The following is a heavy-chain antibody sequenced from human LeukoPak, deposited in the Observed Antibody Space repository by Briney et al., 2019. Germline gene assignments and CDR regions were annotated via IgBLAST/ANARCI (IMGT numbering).Heavy chain of an antibody. CDR2: ISHDGSGR. Sequence: PGRSLRLSCAASGFTLSRYGIHWVRQPPGKGLEWVAVISHDGSGRYYADSVKGRFTISRDNSKNTVNLQMNSLRADDTALYCCGQENVSWGQGTLVTVSS. D-gene: IGHD3-10*02. J-gene: IGHJ5*02. CDR1: GFTLSRYG. V-gene: IGHV3-30*18. CDR3: GQENVS.